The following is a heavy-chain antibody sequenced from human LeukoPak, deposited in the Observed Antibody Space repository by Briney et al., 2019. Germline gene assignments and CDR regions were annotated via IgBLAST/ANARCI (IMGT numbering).Heavy chain of an antibody. Sequence: GGSLRLSCTASGFTFSGSALHWVRQASGKGLEWVGRIRSTANGYATAYAASVKGRFTISRDDSKNTAYLQMDSLKTEDTAVYYCTGNYYGSGSYADFDYWGQGTLVTVSS. V-gene: IGHV3-73*01. D-gene: IGHD3-10*01. J-gene: IGHJ4*02. CDR3: TGNYYGSGSYADFDY. CDR1: GFTFSGSA. CDR2: IRSTANGYAT.